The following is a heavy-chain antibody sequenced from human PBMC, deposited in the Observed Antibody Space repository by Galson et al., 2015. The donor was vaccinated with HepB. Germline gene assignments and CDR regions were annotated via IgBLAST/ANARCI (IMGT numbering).Heavy chain of an antibody. J-gene: IGHJ2*01. CDR3: ARDGYYYDSSGYPLDWYFDL. Sequence: SVKVSCKASGGTFSSCAISWVRQAPGQGLEWMGGIIPIFGTANYAQKFQGRVTITADESTSTAYMELSSLRSEDTAVYYCARDGYYYDSSGYPLDWYFDLWGRGTLVTVSS. D-gene: IGHD3-22*01. V-gene: IGHV1-69*13. CDR2: IIPIFGTA. CDR1: GGTFSSCA.